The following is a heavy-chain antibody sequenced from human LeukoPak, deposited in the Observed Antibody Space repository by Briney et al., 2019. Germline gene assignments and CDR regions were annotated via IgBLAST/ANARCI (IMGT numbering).Heavy chain of an antibody. V-gene: IGHV3-21*01. CDR2: ISSSSSYI. CDR3: ARASIVATTLPCDY. CDR1: GFTFSSYS. D-gene: IGHD5-12*01. J-gene: IGHJ4*02. Sequence: SGGSLRLSCAASGFTFSSYSMNWVRQAPGKGLEWVSSISSSSSYIYYADSVKGRFTISRDNAKNSLYLQMNSLRAEDTAVYYCARASIVATTLPCDYWGQGTLVTVSS.